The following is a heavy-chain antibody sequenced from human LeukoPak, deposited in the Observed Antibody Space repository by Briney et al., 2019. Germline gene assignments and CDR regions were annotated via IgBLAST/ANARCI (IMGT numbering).Heavy chain of an antibody. CDR3: ARIGLFSNGRFYFDY. V-gene: IGHV3-7*01. J-gene: IGHJ4*02. Sequence: GGSLRLSCAASGFTFSSYWMSWFRQAPGEGLEWVANIKQDGSEKNCVDSVKGRFAISRDNAKNSLYLQMNSLRAEDTAVYSCARIGLFSNGRFYFDYWGQGVLVTVSS. CDR1: GFTFSSYW. CDR2: IKQDGSEK. D-gene: IGHD3-22*01.